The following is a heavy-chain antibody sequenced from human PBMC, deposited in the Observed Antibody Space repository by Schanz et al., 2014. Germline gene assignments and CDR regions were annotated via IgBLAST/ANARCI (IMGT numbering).Heavy chain of an antibody. J-gene: IGHJ4*02. D-gene: IGHD1-7*01. CDR2: IYHNGDT. CDR1: GGSIISSTW. V-gene: IGHV4-4*02. CDR3: ATWSGTRLFHN. Sequence: QVLLQESGPGVVKPSGTLSLTCAVSGGSIISSTWWGWVRQPPGKGLEWIGEIYHNGDTSFNPSLKSRATMSVDKSKKEFALRLSSVTAADTAAYYCATWSGTRLFHNWGQGTLVTVSS.